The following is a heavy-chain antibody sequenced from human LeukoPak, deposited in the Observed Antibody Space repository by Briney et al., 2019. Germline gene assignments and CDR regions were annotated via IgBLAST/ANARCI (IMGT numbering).Heavy chain of an antibody. J-gene: IGHJ4*02. CDR2: ISSSGSTI. Sequence: GGSLRLSCAASGFTFSDYYMSWIRQAPGKGLEWVSYISSSGSTIYYADSVKGRFTISRDNAKNSLYLQMNSLRAEDTAVYYCARGREEYYDFWSGYYTADYWGQGTLVTVSS. D-gene: IGHD3-3*01. CDR3: ARGREEYYDFWSGYYTADY. V-gene: IGHV3-11*04. CDR1: GFTFSDYY.